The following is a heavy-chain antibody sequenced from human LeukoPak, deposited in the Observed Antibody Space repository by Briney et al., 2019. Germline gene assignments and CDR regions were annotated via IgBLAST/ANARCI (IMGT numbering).Heavy chain of an antibody. CDR2: INPSGGST. CDR3: ARATTTDCYFHY. J-gene: IGHJ4*02. Sequence: ASVKVSCKASGYTSTGYYMHWVRQAPGQGLEWMGIINPSGGSTSYAQKFQGRVTMTRDTSTSTIYMELSSLRYEDTAVYYCARATTTDCYFHYWGQGTLVTVSS. CDR1: GYTSTGYY. D-gene: IGHD1-26*01. V-gene: IGHV1-46*03.